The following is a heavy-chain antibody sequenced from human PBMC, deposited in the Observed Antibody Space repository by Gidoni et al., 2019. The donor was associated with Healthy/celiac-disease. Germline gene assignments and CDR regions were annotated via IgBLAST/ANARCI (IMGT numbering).Heavy chain of an antibody. CDR2: ISNDGSNK. CDR1: GFTFGSYA. V-gene: IGHV3-30-3*01. CDR3: ARVGCSSTSCSMPYYYGMDV. J-gene: IGHJ6*02. Sequence: QVQLVESGGGVVQPGRSLRLSCAASGFTFGSYAMHWVRQAPGKGLGWVAVISNDGSNKYYADSVKGRFTISRDNSKNTLYLQMNSLRAEDTAVYYCARVGCSSTSCSMPYYYGMDVWGQGTTVTVSS. D-gene: IGHD2-2*01.